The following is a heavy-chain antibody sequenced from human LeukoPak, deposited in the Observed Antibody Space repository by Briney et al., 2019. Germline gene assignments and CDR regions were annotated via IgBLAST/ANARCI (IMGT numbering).Heavy chain of an antibody. Sequence: GGSLRLSCAASGFTFSTYAMHWVRQAPGKGLEWVAVISYDGNNKYHADSVKGRFTISRDNSKNTLYLQMNSLRAEDTAVYYCARDLDSYFDTSGYYPAADYWGQGTLVTVSS. CDR1: GFTFSTYA. J-gene: IGHJ4*02. CDR2: ISYDGNNK. D-gene: IGHD3-22*01. V-gene: IGHV3-30-3*01. CDR3: ARDLDSYFDTSGYYPAADY.